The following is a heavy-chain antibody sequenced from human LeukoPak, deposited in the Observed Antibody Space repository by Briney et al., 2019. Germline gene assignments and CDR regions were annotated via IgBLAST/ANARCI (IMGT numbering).Heavy chain of an antibody. J-gene: IGHJ4*02. V-gene: IGHV4-34*01. CDR3: ARVIKGFDY. CDR2: INHSGST. D-gene: IGHD3-22*01. CDR1: GGSFSGYY. Sequence: SETLSLTCAVYGGSFSGYYWSWIGQPPGKGLEWIGEINHSGSTNYNPSLKSRVTISVDTSKNQFSLKMSSVTAADTAVYYCARVIKGFDYWGQGTLVTVSS.